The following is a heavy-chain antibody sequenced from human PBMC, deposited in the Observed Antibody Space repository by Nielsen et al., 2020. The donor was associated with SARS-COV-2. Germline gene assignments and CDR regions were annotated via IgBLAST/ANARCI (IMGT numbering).Heavy chain of an antibody. CDR1: GGSISSYY. V-gene: IGHV4-59*13. CDR2: IYYSGST. D-gene: IGHD3-10*01. Sequence: SETLSLTCTVSGGSISSYYWSWIRQPPGKGLEWIGYIYYSGSTNYNPSLKSRVTISVDTSKNQFSLKLSSVTAADTAVYYCARAGVWFGELLYDYWGQGTLVTVSS. J-gene: IGHJ4*02. CDR3: ARAGVWFGELLYDY.